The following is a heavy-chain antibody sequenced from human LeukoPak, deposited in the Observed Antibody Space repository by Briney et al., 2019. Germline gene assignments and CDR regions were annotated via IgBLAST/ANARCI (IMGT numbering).Heavy chain of an antibody. Sequence: GGSLRLSCAASGFTFSSYAMHWVRQAPGKGLEWVAVISYDGSNKYYADSVKGRFTISRDNSKNTLYLQMNSLRAEDTAVYYCASSGKIDYWGQGTLVTVSS. J-gene: IGHJ4*02. CDR2: ISYDGSNK. CDR3: ASSGKIDY. V-gene: IGHV3-30-3*01. CDR1: GFTFSSYA. D-gene: IGHD2-15*01.